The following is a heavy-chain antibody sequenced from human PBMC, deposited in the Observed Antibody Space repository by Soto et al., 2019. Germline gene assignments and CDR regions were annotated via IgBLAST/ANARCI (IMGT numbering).Heavy chain of an antibody. CDR3: ARGRGGWFINQLLNAFDI. CDR2: IYYSGST. Sequence: SETLSLTCTVSGGSISSYYWSWIRQPPGKGLEWIGYIYYSGSTNYNPSLKGRVTISVDTSKNQFSLKLSSVTAADTAVYYCARGRGGWFINQLLNAFDIWGQGTMVTVS. V-gene: IGHV4-59*01. CDR1: GGSISSYY. J-gene: IGHJ3*02. D-gene: IGHD2-2*01.